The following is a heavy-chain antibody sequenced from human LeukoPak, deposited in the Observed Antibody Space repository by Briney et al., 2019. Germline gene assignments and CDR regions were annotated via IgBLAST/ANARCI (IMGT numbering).Heavy chain of an antibody. Sequence: SVTVSCTASGGTFSSYAISWVRQAPGQGLEWMGGIIPIFGTANYAQKFQGRVTITADESTSTAYMELSSLRSEDTAVYYCARGEEWLVHSAIDYWGQGTLVTVSS. D-gene: IGHD6-19*01. CDR2: IIPIFGTA. CDR1: GGTFSSYA. V-gene: IGHV1-69*01. CDR3: ARGEEWLVHSAIDY. J-gene: IGHJ4*02.